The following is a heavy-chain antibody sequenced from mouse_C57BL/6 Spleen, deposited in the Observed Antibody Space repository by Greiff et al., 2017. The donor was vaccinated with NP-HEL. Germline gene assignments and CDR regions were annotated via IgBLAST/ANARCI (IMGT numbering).Heavy chain of an antibody. J-gene: IGHJ4*01. D-gene: IGHD5-5*01. CDR3: ALPYYYAMDY. CDR1: GYTFTSYW. CDR2: IDPSDSYT. V-gene: IGHV1-50*01. Sequence: QVQLQQPGAELVKPGASVKLSCKASGYTFTSYWMQWVKQRPGQGLEWIGEIDPSDSYTNYNQKFKGKATLTVDTSSSTAYMQLSSLTSEDSAVYYCALPYYYAMDYWGQGTSDTVSS.